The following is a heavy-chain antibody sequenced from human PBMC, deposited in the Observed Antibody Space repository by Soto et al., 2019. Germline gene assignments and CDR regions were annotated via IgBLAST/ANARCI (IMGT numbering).Heavy chain of an antibody. CDR2: IKQDGSEK. J-gene: IGHJ6*02. V-gene: IGHV3-7*01. CDR3: ARDVDSSSYWYYYYYGMDV. Sequence: GGSLRLSCAASGFTFSSYWMSWVRQAPGKGLEWVANIKQDGSEKYYVDSVKGRFTISRDNAKNSLYLQMNSLRAEDTAVCYCARDVDSSSYWYYYYYGMDVWGQGTTVTVSS. CDR1: GFTFSSYW. D-gene: IGHD6-6*01.